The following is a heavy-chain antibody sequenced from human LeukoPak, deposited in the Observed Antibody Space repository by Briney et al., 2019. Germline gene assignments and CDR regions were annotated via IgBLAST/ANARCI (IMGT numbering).Heavy chain of an antibody. CDR2: IYYSGST. CDR3: AKAAAGLFDY. CDR1: GGSISSGGDY. V-gene: IGHV4-31*03. Sequence: SETLSLTCTVSGGSISSGGDYWSWIRQHPGKGLEWIGYIYYSGSTYYNPSLKSRVTISVDTSKNQFSLKLSSVTAADTALCYCAKAAAGLFDYWGQGTLVTVSS. J-gene: IGHJ4*02. D-gene: IGHD6-13*01.